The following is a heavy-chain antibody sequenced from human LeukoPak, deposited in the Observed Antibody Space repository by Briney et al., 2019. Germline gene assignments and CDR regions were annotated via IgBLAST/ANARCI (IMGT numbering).Heavy chain of an antibody. D-gene: IGHD3-22*01. Sequence: SETLSLTCTVSGGSISSYYWSWTRQPPGKGLEWIGYIYYSGSTNYNPSLKSRVTISVDTSKNQFSLKLSSVTAADTAVYYCARVSYDSSGYYHYYYYYMDVWGKGTTVTVSS. CDR1: GGSISSYY. V-gene: IGHV4-59*01. CDR2: IYYSGST. CDR3: ARVSYDSSGYYHYYYYYMDV. J-gene: IGHJ6*03.